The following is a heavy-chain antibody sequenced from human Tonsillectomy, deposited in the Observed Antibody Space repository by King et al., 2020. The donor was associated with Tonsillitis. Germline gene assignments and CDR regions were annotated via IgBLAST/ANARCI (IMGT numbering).Heavy chain of an antibody. V-gene: IGHV1-18*01. CDR1: GYTFTSFG. CDR3: ATRTSSTTFDGTPPYYYYMDV. Sequence: QLVQSGAEVKKPGASVKVSCKASGYTFTSFGISWVRQAPGQGLEWMGWFSPYNGNTKYAQKVQDRVTMTTDTSTSTAYMELKSLRSDDTAVYYCATRTSSTTFDGTPPYYYYMDVWGKGTTFTASS. D-gene: IGHD2/OR15-2a*01. CDR2: FSPYNGNT. J-gene: IGHJ6*03.